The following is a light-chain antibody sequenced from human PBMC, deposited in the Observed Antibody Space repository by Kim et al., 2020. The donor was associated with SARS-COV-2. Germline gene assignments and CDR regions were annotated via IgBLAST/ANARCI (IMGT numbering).Light chain of an antibody. V-gene: IGLV3-1*01. CDR3: QAWDSSTPYVV. J-gene: IGLJ2*01. CDR2: QDS. Sequence: TGQTASITCSGDKLGDKYACWYQQKPGQSPVLVIYQDSKRPSGIPERFSGSNSGNTATLTISGTQAMDEADYYCQAWDSSTPYVVFGGGTQLTVL. CDR1: KLGDKY.